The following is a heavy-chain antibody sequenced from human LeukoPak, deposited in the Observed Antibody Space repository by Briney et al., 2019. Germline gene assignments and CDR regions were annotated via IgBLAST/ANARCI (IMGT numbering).Heavy chain of an antibody. CDR2: ISSSSSYT. V-gene: IGHV3-11*06. J-gene: IGHJ4*02. Sequence: GGSLRLSCAASGFIVNTNYMNWVRQAPGKGLEWVSYISSSSSYTNYADSVKGRFTISRDNAKNSLYLQMNSLRAEDTAVYYCARVSGSTSCYDYWGQGTLVTVSS. CDR1: GFIVNTNY. CDR3: ARVSGSTSCYDY. D-gene: IGHD2-2*01.